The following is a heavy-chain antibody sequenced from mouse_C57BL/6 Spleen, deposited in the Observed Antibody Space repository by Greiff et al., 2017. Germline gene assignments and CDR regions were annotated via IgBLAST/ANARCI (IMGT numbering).Heavy chain of an antibody. D-gene: IGHD3-2*02. Sequence: VQLQQPGAELVKPGASVKLSCKASGYTFTSYWMHWVQQRPGKGLEWIGRIYPGDGDTNYNGKFKGKATLTADKSSSTAYMQLSSLTSEDSAVYFGARSGSSGYVGYWGQGTTLTFSS. CDR1: GYTFTSYW. V-gene: IGHV1-82*01. CDR2: IYPGDGDT. J-gene: IGHJ2*01. CDR3: ARSGSSGYVGY.